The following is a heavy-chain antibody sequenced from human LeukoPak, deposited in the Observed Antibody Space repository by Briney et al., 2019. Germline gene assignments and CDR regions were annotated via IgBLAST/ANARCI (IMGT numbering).Heavy chain of an antibody. CDR3: AREYSRADAFDI. J-gene: IGHJ3*02. D-gene: IGHD2-15*01. Sequence: GGSLRLSCAASRFTVSSNYMSWVRQAPGKGLEWVSVIYSGGSTYYADSVKGRFTISRDSSKNTLYLQMNTLRAEDTAVYYCAREYSRADAFDIWGQGTLVTVSS. CDR2: IYSGGST. CDR1: RFTVSSNY. V-gene: IGHV3-53*01.